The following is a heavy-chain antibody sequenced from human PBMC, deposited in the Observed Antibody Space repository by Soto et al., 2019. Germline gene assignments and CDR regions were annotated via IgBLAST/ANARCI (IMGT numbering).Heavy chain of an antibody. Sequence: PGGSLRLSCAASGFTFSSYWMSWVRQAPGKGLEWAANIKQDGSEKYYVDSVKGRFTISRDNAKNSLYLQMNSLRAEDTAVYYCARDQLEPLGPYYYYGMDVWGQGTTVTVSS. D-gene: IGHD1-1*01. CDR3: ARDQLEPLGPYYYYGMDV. J-gene: IGHJ6*02. CDR1: GFTFSSYW. V-gene: IGHV3-7*03. CDR2: IKQDGSEK.